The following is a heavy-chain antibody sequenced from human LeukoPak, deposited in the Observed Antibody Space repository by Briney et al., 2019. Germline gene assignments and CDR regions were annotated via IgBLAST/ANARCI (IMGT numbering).Heavy chain of an antibody. Sequence: GGSLRLSCAASGFTFSSYGMHWVRQAPGKGLEWVAVISYDGSNKYYADSVKGRFTISRDNSKNTLYLQMNSLRAEDTAVYYCARDLYCYGSGSPPDYWGQGTLVTVSS. CDR3: ARDLYCYGSGSPPDY. CDR2: ISYDGSNK. CDR1: GFTFSSYG. D-gene: IGHD3-10*01. J-gene: IGHJ4*02. V-gene: IGHV3-30*03.